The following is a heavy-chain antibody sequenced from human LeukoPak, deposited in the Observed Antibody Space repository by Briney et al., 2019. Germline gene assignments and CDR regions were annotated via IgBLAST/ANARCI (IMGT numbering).Heavy chain of an antibody. Sequence: ETLSLTCTVSGGSISSYYWSWVRQAPGKGLEWVSAISGSGGSTYYADSVKGRFTISRDNSKNTLYLQMNSLRAEDTAVYYCAKDLSTGPSWFDPWGQGTLVTVSS. CDR3: AKDLSTGPSWFDP. V-gene: IGHV3-23*01. CDR2: ISGSGGST. J-gene: IGHJ5*02. CDR1: GGSISSYY. D-gene: IGHD3-9*01.